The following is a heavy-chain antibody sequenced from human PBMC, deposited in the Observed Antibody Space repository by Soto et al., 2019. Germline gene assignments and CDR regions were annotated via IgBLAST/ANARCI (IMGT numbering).Heavy chain of an antibody. D-gene: IGHD6-19*01. V-gene: IGHV4-30-4*01. J-gene: IGHJ5*02. CDR3: ASFSSGWYYRWFDP. Sequence: SETLSLTCTVSGGSISSDANYWTWIRQPPGKGLEWIGFIFYSGRTYYTPSLRSRVSISLDTSKNQFSLKLTSVTAADTAVYYCASFSSGWYYRWFDPWGQGTLVTVSS. CDR1: GGSISSDANY. CDR2: IFYSGRT.